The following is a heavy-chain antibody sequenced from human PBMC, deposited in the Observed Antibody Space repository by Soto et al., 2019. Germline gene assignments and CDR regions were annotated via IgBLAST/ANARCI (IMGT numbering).Heavy chain of an antibody. V-gene: IGHV1-69*12. J-gene: IGHJ4*02. D-gene: IGHD4-17*01. CDR2: IIPIFGTA. CDR3: ARGRFPTVTTKYFDY. Sequence: QVQLVQSGAEVKKPGSSVKVSCKASGGTFSSYAISWVRQAPGQGLEWMGGIIPIFGTANYAQKFQGRATITADEHTSTAYMELSSLRSEDTAVYYCARGRFPTVTTKYFDYWGQGTLVTVSS. CDR1: GGTFSSYA.